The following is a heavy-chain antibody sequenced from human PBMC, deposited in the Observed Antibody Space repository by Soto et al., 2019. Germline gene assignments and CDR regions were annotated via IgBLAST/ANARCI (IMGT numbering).Heavy chain of an antibody. J-gene: IGHJ3*02. CDR3: ARDAPYYDFWSGYPPPHAFDI. CDR1: GGSISSYY. Sequence: QVQLQESGPGLVKPSETLSLTCTVSGGSISSYYWSWIRQPAGKGLEWIGRIYTSGSTNYNPSLKSRVTMSVNTSKNQFSLKLSSVTAADTAVYYCARDAPYYDFWSGYPPPHAFDIWGQGTMVTVSS. CDR2: IYTSGST. D-gene: IGHD3-3*01. V-gene: IGHV4-4*07.